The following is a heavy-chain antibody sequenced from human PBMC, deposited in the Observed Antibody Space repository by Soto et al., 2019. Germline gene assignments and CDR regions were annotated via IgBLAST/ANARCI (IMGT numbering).Heavy chain of an antibody. CDR1: GLSLRTTGVG. CDR3: VQSRCGGDCLEIYSSHAYNGLDV. V-gene: IGHV2-5*02. J-gene: IGHJ6*02. D-gene: IGHD2-21*02. Sequence: QVTLKESGPTLVKPTQTLTLTCTVSGLSLRTTGVGVGWVRQPPGKALEWLALLYWDDDKRYSPSLRSRLTLAKDISEKQVVLTMTNIDTVDTATYYCVQSRCGGDCLEIYSSHAYNGLDVGGQGTTVTVSS. CDR2: LYWDDDK.